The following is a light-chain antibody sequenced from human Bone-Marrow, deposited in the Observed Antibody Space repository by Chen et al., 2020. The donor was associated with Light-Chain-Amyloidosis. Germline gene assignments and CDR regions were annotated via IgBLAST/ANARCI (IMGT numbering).Light chain of an antibody. Sequence: SYELTQPPSVSVSPGQTARITCSGDDLPTKYAYWYQQKPGQAPVLVIHRDPERPSGISERFSGSSSGTTATLTISGVQAEDAADYHCQSADSSGTYAVIFGGGTKLTVL. CDR1: DLPTKY. CDR2: RDP. J-gene: IGLJ2*01. CDR3: QSADSSGTYAVI. V-gene: IGLV3-25*03.